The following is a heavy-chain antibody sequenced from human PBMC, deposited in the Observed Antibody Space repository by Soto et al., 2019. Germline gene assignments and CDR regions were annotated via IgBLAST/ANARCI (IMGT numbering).Heavy chain of an antibody. V-gene: IGHV4-59*01. D-gene: IGHD3-10*01. CDR3: ARLTMVRGVILGYFDY. CDR1: GGSISSYS. Sequence: SETLSLACTVSGGSISSYSWSWIRQPPGKGLEWIGYIYYSGCTNYNPSLKSRVTISVDTSKNQFSLKLSSVTAADTAVYYCARLTMVRGVILGYFDYWGQGTXVTVSS. J-gene: IGHJ4*02. CDR2: IYYSGCT.